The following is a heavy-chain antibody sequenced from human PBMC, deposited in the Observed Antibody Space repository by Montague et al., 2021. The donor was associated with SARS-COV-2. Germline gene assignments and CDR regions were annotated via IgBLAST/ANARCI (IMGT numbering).Heavy chain of an antibody. Sequence: SETLSLTCTVSSGSISTYYWSWIRQPPGKGLEWMGYVYYSGSTNYNPSLKSRVTISVDTSKNQFSLKLRSVTAADTAVYYCARDGTLYWYVTYFDYWGQGALVTVSS. CDR3: ARDGTLYWYVTYFDY. CDR2: VYYSGST. V-gene: IGHV4-59*12. J-gene: IGHJ4*02. D-gene: IGHD2-8*02. CDR1: SGSISTYY.